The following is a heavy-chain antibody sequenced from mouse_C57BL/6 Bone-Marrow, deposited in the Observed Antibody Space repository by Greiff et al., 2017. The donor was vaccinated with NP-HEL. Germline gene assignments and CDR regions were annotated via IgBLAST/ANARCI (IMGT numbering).Heavy chain of an antibody. CDR2: IRNKANNHAT. Sequence: EVKLVESGGGLVQPGGSMKLSCAASGFTFSDAWMDWVRQSPEKGLEWVAEIRNKANNHATYYAESVKGRFTISRDDSKSSVYLQMNSLRAEDTGIYYCTIPYDYDVHWYFDVWGTGTTVTVSS. V-gene: IGHV6-6*01. CDR1: GFTFSDAW. CDR3: TIPYDYDVHWYFDV. D-gene: IGHD2-4*01. J-gene: IGHJ1*03.